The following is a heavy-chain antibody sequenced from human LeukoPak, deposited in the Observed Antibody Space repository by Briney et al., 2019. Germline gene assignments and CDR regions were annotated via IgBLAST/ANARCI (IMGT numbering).Heavy chain of an antibody. CDR2: ITSADYA. Sequence: GGSLRLSCAASGFVFSPSGMTWVRQAPGKGLEWVSTITSADYASYTDSVKGRFTISRDNSKNTLYLQMNSLRAEDTAVYYCAKSPGGRHHNWGQGTLVTVSS. D-gene: IGHD3-16*01. CDR1: GFVFSPSG. V-gene: IGHV3-23*01. J-gene: IGHJ4*02. CDR3: AKSPGGRHHN.